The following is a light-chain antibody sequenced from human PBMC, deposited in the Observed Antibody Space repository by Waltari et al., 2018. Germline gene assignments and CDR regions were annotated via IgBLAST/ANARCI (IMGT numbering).Light chain of an antibody. V-gene: IGLV4-69*01. CDR1: SGHSSYA. CDR3: QTWGTGVV. CDR2: LNSDGSH. J-gene: IGLJ2*01. Sequence: QLVLTQSPSASASLGASVKLTCPLSSGHSSYAIAWHQQQPAKGPRYLMKLNSDGSHSKGDGIPDRFSGSSSGAERYLTISSLQSEDEADYYCQTWGTGVVFGGGTKLTVL.